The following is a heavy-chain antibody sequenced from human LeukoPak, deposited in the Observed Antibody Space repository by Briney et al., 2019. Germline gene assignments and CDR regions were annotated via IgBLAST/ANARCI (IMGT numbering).Heavy chain of an antibody. D-gene: IGHD3-3*01. CDR2: ISYDGSNR. CDR1: GFIFSDYW. CDR3: ASLGRTIFGVVIDPLRRWFDP. V-gene: IGHV3-30-3*01. J-gene: IGHJ5*02. Sequence: GGSLRLSCAASGFIFSDYWMTWVRQAPGKGLEWVAVISYDGSNRYYADSVKGRFTVSRDNSKNTLYLQMNSLRHEDTAMYYCASLGRTIFGVVIDPLRRWFDPWGQGTLVTVSS.